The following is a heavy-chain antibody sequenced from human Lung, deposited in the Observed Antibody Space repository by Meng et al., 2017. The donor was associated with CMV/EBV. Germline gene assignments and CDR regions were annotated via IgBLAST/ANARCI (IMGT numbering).Heavy chain of an antibody. Sequence: VRLPQAGVEVKKPGASVGVSCEASGYPFACYGISWLRQAPGQGLEWMGWFVNNVDTYSAQKFQGRVTMTTDTHTSTAFMELRSLRSDDTAVYYCARGTPGRSYSDYWGQGTLVTVSS. CDR1: GYPFACYG. CDR2: FVNNVDT. CDR3: ARGTPGRSYSDY. V-gene: IGHV1-18*01. D-gene: IGHD3-10*01. J-gene: IGHJ4*02.